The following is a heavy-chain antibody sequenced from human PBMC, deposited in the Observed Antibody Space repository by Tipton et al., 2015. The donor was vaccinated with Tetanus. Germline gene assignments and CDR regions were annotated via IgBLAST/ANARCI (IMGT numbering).Heavy chain of an antibody. V-gene: IGHV4-39*01. CDR3: ARPPIRDYYYYGMDV. CDR2: IYYSGST. CDR1: GGSISSSSYC. D-gene: IGHD5-12*01. Sequence: TLSLTCTVSGGSISSSSYCWGWIRQPPGKGLEWTGSIYYSGSTYYNPSLKSRVTISVDTSKNQFSLKLSSVTAADTAVYYCARPPIRDYYYYGMDVWGQGTTVTVSS. J-gene: IGHJ6*02.